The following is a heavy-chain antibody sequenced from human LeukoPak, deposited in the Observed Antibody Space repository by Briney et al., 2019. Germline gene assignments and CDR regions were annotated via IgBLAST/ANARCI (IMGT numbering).Heavy chain of an antibody. D-gene: IGHD6-19*01. CDR1: GFTFSSYE. CDR2: ISSGSTI. CDR3: ARESIAVAGAPFDY. Sequence: GGSLRLSRAASGFTFSSYEMNWVRQAPGKGLEWVSYISSGSTIYDADSVKGRFTISKDNAKNSLYLQMNSLRAEDTAVYYCARESIAVAGAPFDYWGQGTLVTVSS. J-gene: IGHJ4*02. V-gene: IGHV3-48*03.